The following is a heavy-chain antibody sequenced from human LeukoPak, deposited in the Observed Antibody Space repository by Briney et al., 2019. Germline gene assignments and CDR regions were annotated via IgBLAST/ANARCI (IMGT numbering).Heavy chain of an antibody. Sequence: SVKVSCKASGGTFSSYAISWVRQAPGQGLEWMGRIIPIFGTANYAQKFQGRVTITTDESTSTAYMELSSLRSEDTAVYYRARGPSDYYYYMDVWGKGTTVTVSS. V-gene: IGHV1-69*05. D-gene: IGHD6-19*01. CDR3: ARGPSDYYYYMDV. J-gene: IGHJ6*03. CDR2: IIPIFGTA. CDR1: GGTFSSYA.